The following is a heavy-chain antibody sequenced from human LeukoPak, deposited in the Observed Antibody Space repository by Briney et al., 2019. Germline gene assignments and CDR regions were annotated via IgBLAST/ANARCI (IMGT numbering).Heavy chain of an antibody. Sequence: SQTLSLTCTVSGGSISSGSYYWSWIRQPAGKGLEWIGRIYTSGSTNYNPSLKSRVTISVDTSKNQFSLKLSSVTAADTAVYHCARSSGSYYVDRYFQHWGQGTLVTVSS. CDR2: IYTSGST. J-gene: IGHJ1*01. V-gene: IGHV4-61*02. CDR1: GGSISSGSYY. D-gene: IGHD1-26*01. CDR3: ARSSGSYYVDRYFQH.